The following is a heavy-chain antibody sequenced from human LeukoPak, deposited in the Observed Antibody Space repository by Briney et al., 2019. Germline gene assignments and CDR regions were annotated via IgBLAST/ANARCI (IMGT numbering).Heavy chain of an antibody. CDR2: IYYSGST. CDR3: ARSRGGFDY. D-gene: IGHD3-16*01. J-gene: IGHJ4*02. CDR1: GGSISSHY. Sequence: SETLSLTCTVSGGSISSHYWSWIRQPPGKGLEWIGYIYYSGSTNYNPSLKSRVTISVDTSKNQFSLKLSSVTAADTAVYYCARSRGGFDYWGQGTLVTVSS. V-gene: IGHV4-59*11.